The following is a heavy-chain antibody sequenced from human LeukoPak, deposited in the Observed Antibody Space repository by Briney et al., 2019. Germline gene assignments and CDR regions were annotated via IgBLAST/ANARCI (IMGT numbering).Heavy chain of an antibody. J-gene: IGHJ4*02. Sequence: GFLILSCAASGFTFSDYGMDWVRQAPGKGLEWVAFIRYDGSIKYYTDSVKGRFTISRDNSKNTLYLQMNSLRAEDTAVYYCARDSGFSGTQRGEYWGQGTLVTVSS. V-gene: IGHV3-30*02. CDR2: IRYDGSIK. CDR3: ARDSGFSGTQRGEY. D-gene: IGHD2/OR15-2a*01. CDR1: GFTFSDYG.